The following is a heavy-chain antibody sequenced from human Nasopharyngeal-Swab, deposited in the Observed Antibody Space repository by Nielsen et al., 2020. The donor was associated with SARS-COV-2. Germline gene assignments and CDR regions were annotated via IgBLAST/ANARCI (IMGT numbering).Heavy chain of an antibody. D-gene: IGHD3-22*01. CDR2: INAGNGNT. J-gene: IGHJ2*01. CDR3: ARRYYDSSGYSSYWYFDL. V-gene: IGHV1-3*01. Sequence: ASVKVSCKASGYTFTSYAMHWVRQAPGQRLEWMGWINAGNGNTNYAQKLQGRVTMTTDTSTSTAYMELRSLRSDDTAVYYCARRYYDSSGYSSYWYFDLWGRGTLVTVSS. CDR1: GYTFTSYA.